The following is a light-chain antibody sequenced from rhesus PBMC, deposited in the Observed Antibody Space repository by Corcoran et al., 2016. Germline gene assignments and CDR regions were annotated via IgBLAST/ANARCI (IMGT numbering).Light chain of an antibody. V-gene: IGKV1-21*01. J-gene: IGKJ3*01. CDR2: KAS. CDR3: QQYNSAPFT. Sequence: DIQMTQSPSSLSASVGDRVTITCRASQGISSWLAWYPQKPGKAPKFLIYKASRLQSGVPSRFRGSGSGTDCPLTISSRPPEDFATYYCQQYNSAPFTFGPGTKLDIK. CDR1: QGISSW.